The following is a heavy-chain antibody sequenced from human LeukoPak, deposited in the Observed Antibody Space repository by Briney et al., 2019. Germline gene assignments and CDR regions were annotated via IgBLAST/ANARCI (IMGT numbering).Heavy chain of an antibody. D-gene: IGHD2-15*01. Sequence: VASVKVSCKASGGTFSSYAISWVRQAPGQGLEWMGGIIPIFGTANYAQKFQGRVTITADESTSTAYMELSSLRSEDTAVYYCARGVGYCRGGSCREYYFDHWGQGTLVTVSS. CDR3: ARGVGYCRGGSCREYYFDH. CDR1: GGTFSSYA. CDR2: IIPIFGTA. J-gene: IGHJ4*02. V-gene: IGHV1-69*13.